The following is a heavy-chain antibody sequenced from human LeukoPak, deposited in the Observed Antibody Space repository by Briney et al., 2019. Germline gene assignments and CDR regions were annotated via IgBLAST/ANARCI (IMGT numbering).Heavy chain of an antibody. CDR2: MNPNSGNT. CDR3: ARKRPITMVRGVTYYYYYYMDV. J-gene: IGHJ6*03. CDR1: GYTFTSYD. D-gene: IGHD3-10*01. V-gene: IGHV1-8*01. Sequence: ASVKVSCKASGYTFTSYDINWVRQATGQGLEWMGWMNPNSGNTGYAQKFQGRVTMTRNTSISTAYMELSSLRSEDTAVYYCARKRPITMVRGVTYYYYYYMDVWGQRDHGHRLL.